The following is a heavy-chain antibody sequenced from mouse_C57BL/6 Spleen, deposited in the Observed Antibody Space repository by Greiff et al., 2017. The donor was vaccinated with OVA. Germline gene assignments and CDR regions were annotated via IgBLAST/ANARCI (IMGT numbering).Heavy chain of an antibody. J-gene: IGHJ2*01. Sequence: EVQLQESEGGLVQPGSSMKLSCAASGFTFSSYGMSWVRQTPDKRLEWVATISSGGSYTYYPDSVKGRFTISRDNAKNTLYLQMSSLKSEDTAMYYCARHEIRYYFDYWGQGTTLTVSS. V-gene: IGHV5-6*01. CDR1: GFTFSSYG. CDR2: ISSGGSYT. CDR3: ARHEIRYYFDY.